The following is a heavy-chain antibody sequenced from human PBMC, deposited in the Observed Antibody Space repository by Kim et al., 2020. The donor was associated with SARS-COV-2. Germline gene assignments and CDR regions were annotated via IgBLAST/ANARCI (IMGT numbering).Heavy chain of an antibody. CDR2: ISGSGGST. CDR1: GFTFSSYA. CDR3: AKVTDPSRSITMVRGVIINDY. V-gene: IGHV3-23*01. Sequence: GGSLRLSCAASGFTFSSYAMSWVRQAPGKGLEWVSAISGSGGSTYYADSVKGPFTISRDNSKNTLYLQMNSLRAEDTAVYYCAKVTDPSRSITMVRGVIINDYWGQGTLVTVSS. D-gene: IGHD3-10*01. J-gene: IGHJ4*02.